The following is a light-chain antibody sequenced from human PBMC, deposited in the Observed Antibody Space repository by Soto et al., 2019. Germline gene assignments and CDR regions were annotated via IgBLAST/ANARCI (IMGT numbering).Light chain of an antibody. CDR3: FSYGRSSTYV. CDR1: SSDVGTYNL. V-gene: IGLV2-23*01. J-gene: IGLJ1*01. Sequence: QSALTQPASVTGSPGQSITISCTGSSSDVGTYNLVSWYQQHPGKAPKLMISEGSKRPSGVSYRFSASRSGNPASLTISGLQAEDEADYYCFSYGRSSTYVFGTGTKLTVL. CDR2: EGS.